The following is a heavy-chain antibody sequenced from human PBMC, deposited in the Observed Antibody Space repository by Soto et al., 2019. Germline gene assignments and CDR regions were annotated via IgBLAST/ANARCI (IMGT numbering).Heavy chain of an antibody. V-gene: IGHV1-69*13. J-gene: IGHJ4*02. CDR2: IIPIFGTA. D-gene: IGHD5-12*01. CDR3: ARDKDRGYSGYDFDTFDY. Sequence: ASVKVSCKASGGTFSSYAIRWVRLAPGQGLEWMGGIIPIFGTANYAQKFQGRVTITADESTSTAYMELSSLRSEDTAVYYCARDKDRGYSGYDFDTFDYWGQGTLVTVSS. CDR1: GGTFSSYA.